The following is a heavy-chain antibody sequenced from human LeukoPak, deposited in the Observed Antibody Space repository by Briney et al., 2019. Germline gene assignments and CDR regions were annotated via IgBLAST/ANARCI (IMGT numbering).Heavy chain of an antibody. V-gene: IGHV4-59*08. D-gene: IGHD6-19*01. CDR3: ARGGDIAVAGVLDY. CDR2: MYYNGRT. Sequence: PSETLSLTCNVSGASISNFYWTWIWQPPGKGLEWIAYMYYNGRTNYNPSLESRVTISVDTSKNQCSLKLTSVTAADTALYYCARGGDIAVAGVLDYWGQGTQVTVSS. CDR1: GASISNFY. J-gene: IGHJ4*02.